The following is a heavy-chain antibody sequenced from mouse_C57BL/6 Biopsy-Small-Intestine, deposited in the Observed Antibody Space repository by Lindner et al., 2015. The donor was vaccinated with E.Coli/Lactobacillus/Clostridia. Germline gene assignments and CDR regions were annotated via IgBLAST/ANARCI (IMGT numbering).Heavy chain of an antibody. D-gene: IGHD2-12*01. CDR1: GFTFSDYG. J-gene: IGHJ4*01. CDR2: ISSGSSTF. V-gene: IGHV5-17*01. Sequence: VQLQESGGGLVKPGGSRKLSCAASGFTFSDYGMHWVRQAPEKGLEWVAYISSGSSTFYFADAVKGRFTISRDNAKNTLFLQMTSLRSEDTAMYYCARVYSYYIYDSYYAMDYWGQGTSVTVSS. CDR3: ARVYSYYIYDSYYAMDY.